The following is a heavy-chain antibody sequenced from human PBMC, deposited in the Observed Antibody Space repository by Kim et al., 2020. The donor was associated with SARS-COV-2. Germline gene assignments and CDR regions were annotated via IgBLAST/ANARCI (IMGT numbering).Heavy chain of an antibody. J-gene: IGHJ4*02. CDR3: AKDGTHYVWGSYPSSPDYYFDY. CDR1: GFTFSSYG. V-gene: IGHV3-33*06. CDR2: IWYDGSNK. Sequence: GGSLRLSCAASGFTFSSYGMHWVRQAPGKGLEWVAVIWYDGSNKYYADSVKGRFTISRDNSKNTLYLQMNSLRAEDTAVYYCAKDGTHYVWGSYPSSPDYYFDYWGQGTLVTVSS. D-gene: IGHD3-16*02.